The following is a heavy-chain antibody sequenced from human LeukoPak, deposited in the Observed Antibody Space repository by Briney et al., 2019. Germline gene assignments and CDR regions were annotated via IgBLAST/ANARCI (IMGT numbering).Heavy chain of an antibody. D-gene: IGHD2-15*01. CDR3: ARDRGGGPFDY. J-gene: IGHJ4*02. CDR1: GFTFSSYA. V-gene: IGHV3-30-3*01. CDR2: ISYDGSNK. Sequence: GGSLRLSCAASGFTFSSYAMHWVRQAPGKGLEWVAVISYDGSNKYYADSVKGRFTISRDNSRNTLYLQMDSLRAEDTAVYYCARDRGGGPFDYWGQGTLVTVSS.